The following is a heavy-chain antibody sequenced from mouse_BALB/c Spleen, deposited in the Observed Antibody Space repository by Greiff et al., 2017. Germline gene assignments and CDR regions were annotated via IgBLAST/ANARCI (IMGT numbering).Heavy chain of an antibody. V-gene: IGHV3-8*02. D-gene: IGHD1-1*01. Sequence: EVQVVESGPSLVKPSQTLSLTCSVTGDSITSGYWNWIRKFPGNKLEYMGYISYSGSTYYNPSLKSRISITRDTSKNQYYLQLNSVTTEDTATYYCARSNPSYYYGSSPYWYFDVWGAGTTVTVSS. CDR3: ARSNPSYYYGSSPYWYFDV. J-gene: IGHJ1*01. CDR2: ISYSGST. CDR1: GDSITSGY.